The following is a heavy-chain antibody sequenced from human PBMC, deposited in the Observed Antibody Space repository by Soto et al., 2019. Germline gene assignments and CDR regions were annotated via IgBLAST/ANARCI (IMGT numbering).Heavy chain of an antibody. CDR2: ISGSGGST. Sequence: GGSLRLSCAASGFTFSSYAMSWVRQAPGKGLEWISAISGSGGSTYYADSVKGRFTISRDKSKNTLYLQMNSLRAEDTAVYYCAKSRDITGSFDYWGQGTLVTVSS. V-gene: IGHV3-23*01. CDR3: AKSRDITGSFDY. CDR1: GFTFSSYA. J-gene: IGHJ4*02. D-gene: IGHD1-20*01.